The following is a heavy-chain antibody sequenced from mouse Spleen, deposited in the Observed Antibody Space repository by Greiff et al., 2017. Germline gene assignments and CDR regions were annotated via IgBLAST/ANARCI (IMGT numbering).Heavy chain of an antibody. D-gene: IGHD2-4*01. CDR3: ARSSIYYDPIAY. Sequence: EVKLQESGGGLVQPGGSLSLSCAASGFTFTDYYMSWVRQPPGKALEWLGFIRNKANGYTTEYSASVKGRFTISRDNSQSILYLQMNALRAEDSATYYCARSSIYYDPIAYWGQGTLVTVSA. V-gene: IGHV7-3*01. J-gene: IGHJ3*01. CDR1: GFTFTDYY. CDR2: IRNKANGYTT.